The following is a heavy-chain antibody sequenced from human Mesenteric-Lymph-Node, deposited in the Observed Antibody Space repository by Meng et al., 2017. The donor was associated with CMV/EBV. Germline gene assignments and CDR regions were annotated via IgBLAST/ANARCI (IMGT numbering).Heavy chain of an antibody. CDR3: ASSSSGAFDY. CDR2: ISTSGTTK. V-gene: IGHV3-11*04. CDR1: GFTFNDYY. D-gene: IGHD6-6*01. Sequence: GESLKISCAASGFTFNDYYMSWIRQAPGKGLEWVSYISTSGTTKYHADSVKGRLTISRDNAHNSLYLQMNSLRAEDTAVYYCASSSSGAFDYWGQGTLVTVSS. J-gene: IGHJ4*02.